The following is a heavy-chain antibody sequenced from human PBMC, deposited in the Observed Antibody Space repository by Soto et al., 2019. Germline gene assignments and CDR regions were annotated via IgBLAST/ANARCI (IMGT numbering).Heavy chain of an antibody. CDR2: INAGNGNT. J-gene: IGHJ4*02. CDR1: GYTFTSYA. V-gene: IGHV1-3*01. Sequence: ASVKVSCKASGYTFTSYAMHWVRQAPGQRLEWMGWINAGNGNTKYSQKFQGRVTITRDTSTSTAYMELSSLRSEDTAVYYCARDQEVVAARTYCSGGSCYSSPIDYWGQGTLVTVSS. CDR3: ARDQEVVAARTYCSGGSCYSSPIDY. D-gene: IGHD2-15*01.